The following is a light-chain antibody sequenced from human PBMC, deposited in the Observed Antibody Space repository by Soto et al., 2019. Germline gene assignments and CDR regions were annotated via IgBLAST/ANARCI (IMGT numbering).Light chain of an antibody. Sequence: DIQMTQSPSSLSASVGDRVTITCRASQGISSYLAWYQQKPGKVPKLLIYATSTLQSGVPSRFSGSVSGTDFTLTISSLQPEDVATYYCQKYNSAPFTFGQGTRLDIK. CDR1: QGISSY. J-gene: IGKJ5*01. CDR2: ATS. V-gene: IGKV1-27*01. CDR3: QKYNSAPFT.